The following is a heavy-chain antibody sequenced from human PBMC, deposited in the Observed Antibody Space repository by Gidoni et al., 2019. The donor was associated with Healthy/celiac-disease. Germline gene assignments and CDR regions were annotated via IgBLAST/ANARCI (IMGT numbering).Heavy chain of an antibody. CDR1: GGTFCSDA. CDR2: ISYDGSNK. Sequence: QVQQVEAGGGVERTGRSQSPSWAAAGGTFCSDATHWVRQAPGKGLEWVAVISYDGSNKYYADSVQGRFTISRDNSDNTLYLQMNSLRAEDTAVYYCARAEECSSTSCYTAAFDIWGQGTMVTVSS. CDR3: ARAEECSSTSCYTAAFDI. D-gene: IGHD2-2*02. J-gene: IGHJ3*02. V-gene: IGHV3-30-3*01.